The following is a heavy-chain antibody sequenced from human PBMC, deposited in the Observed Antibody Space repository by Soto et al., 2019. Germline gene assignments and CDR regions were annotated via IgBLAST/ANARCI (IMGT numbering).Heavy chain of an antibody. J-gene: IGHJ6*02. CDR1: EFTVSSNY. V-gene: IGHV3-66*01. D-gene: IGHD1-26*01. CDR2: IYSAGNT. CDR3: ARDFVVGGPTINYYYGMDV. Sequence: GGSLRLSCAASEFTVSSNYMSWVRQAPGKGLEWISIIYSAGNTYYADSVKGRFTISRDNSKNTLYLQMNSLGAEDTAVYYCARDFVVGGPTINYYYGMDVWGQGTTVTVSS.